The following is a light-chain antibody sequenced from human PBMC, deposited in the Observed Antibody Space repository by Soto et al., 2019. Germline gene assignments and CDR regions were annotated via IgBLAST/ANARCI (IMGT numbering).Light chain of an antibody. CDR3: SSYTSSSTVV. V-gene: IGLV2-14*01. CDR1: SSDVGGYNY. CDR2: DVS. Sequence: QSALTQPASVSGSPGQSITISCTGTSSDVGGYNYVSWYQPHPGKAPKVMIYDVSNRPSGVSNRFSGSKSGNTASLTISGLQAEDEADYYCSSYTSSSTVVFGGGTQLTVL. J-gene: IGLJ2*01.